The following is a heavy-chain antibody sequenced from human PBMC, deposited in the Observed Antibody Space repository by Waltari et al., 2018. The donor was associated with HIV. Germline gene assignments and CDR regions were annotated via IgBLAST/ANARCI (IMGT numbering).Heavy chain of an antibody. CDR2: IIPIFGTA. D-gene: IGHD3-16*01. Sequence: QVQLVQSGAEVKKPGSSVKVSCKASGGTFSSYAISWVRQAPGQGLEWMGGIIPIFGTANYAQKFQGRVTITADESTSTAYMELSSLRSEDTAVYYCARIRGAGSHLHYYYYGMDVWGQGTTVTVSS. CDR1: GGTFSSYA. J-gene: IGHJ6*02. CDR3: ARIRGAGSHLHYYYYGMDV. V-gene: IGHV1-69*01.